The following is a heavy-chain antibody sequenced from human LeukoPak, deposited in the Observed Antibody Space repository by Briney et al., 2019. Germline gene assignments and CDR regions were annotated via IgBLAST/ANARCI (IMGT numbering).Heavy chain of an antibody. D-gene: IGHD3-10*01. V-gene: IGHV4-30-4*01. Sequence: SQTQSPTCTVSGASISSGDYYWSWIHQPPGKGLDWIGEINHSRSTNYNPTPKRRATISVDTSKNQFSLELSSVSGAGTAVYYCARRYFFGLGGFCVSRWFDPWGQGTLVTVSS. CDR3: ARRYFFGLGGFCVSRWFDP. CDR2: INHSRST. CDR1: GASISSGDYY. J-gene: IGHJ5*02.